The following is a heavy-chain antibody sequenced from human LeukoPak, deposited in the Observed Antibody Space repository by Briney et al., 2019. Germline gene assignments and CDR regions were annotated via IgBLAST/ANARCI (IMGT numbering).Heavy chain of an antibody. V-gene: IGHV4-34*01. CDR2: INHSGST. CDR3: ARGSRIRIVATILKWARTKNTDFYFDY. J-gene: IGHJ4*02. D-gene: IGHD5-12*01. Sequence: SETLSLTCAVYGGSFSGYYWSWIRQPPGKGLEWIGEINHSGSTNYNPSLKSRVTISVDTSKNQFSLKPSSVTAADTAVYYCARGSRIRIVATILKWARTKNTDFYFDYWGQGTLVTVSS. CDR1: GGSFSGYY.